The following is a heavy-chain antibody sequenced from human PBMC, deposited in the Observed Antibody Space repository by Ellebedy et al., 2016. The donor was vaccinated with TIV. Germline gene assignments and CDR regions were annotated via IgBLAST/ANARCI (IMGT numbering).Heavy chain of an antibody. J-gene: IGHJ4*02. CDR1: GFTFSSYT. V-gene: IGHV3-48*01. CDR3: TRDGWLTRPFYYFDY. CDR2: ISSSSSTI. D-gene: IGHD5-12*01. Sequence: GESLKISCAASGFTFSSYTMNWVRQAPGKGLEWVSYISSSSSTIYYADSVKGRFTISRDNAKNSLYLQMNSLRAEDTAVYYCTRDGWLTRPFYYFDYWGQGNLVTVSS.